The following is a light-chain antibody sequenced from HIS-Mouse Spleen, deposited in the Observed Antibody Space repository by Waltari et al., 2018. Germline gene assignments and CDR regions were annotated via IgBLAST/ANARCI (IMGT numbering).Light chain of an antibody. CDR3: CSYAGSYTGV. J-gene: IGLJ1*01. V-gene: IGLV2-11*01. CDR1: SSDVGGYNY. Sequence: QSALTQPRSVSGSPGQSVTISCTGTSSDVGGYNYVSWYQQHPGKAPELMIYDVSKRPSGVPDSFSGSKSGNTASLTISGLQAEDEADYYCCSYAGSYTGVFGTGTKVTVL. CDR2: DVS.